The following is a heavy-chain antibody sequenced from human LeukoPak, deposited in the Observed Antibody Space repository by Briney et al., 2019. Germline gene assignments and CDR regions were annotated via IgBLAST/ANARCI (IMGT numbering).Heavy chain of an antibody. Sequence: AASVKVSCKASGYTFTSYDINWVRQATGQGLEWMGWMNPNSGNTGYAQKFQGRVTMTRNTSISTAYMELSSLRSEDTAVYYCARASTLEPRIVGASGAFDIWGQGTTVTVSS. CDR3: ARASTLEPRIVGASGAFDI. CDR1: GYTFTSYD. CDR2: MNPNSGNT. J-gene: IGHJ3*02. D-gene: IGHD1-26*01. V-gene: IGHV1-8*01.